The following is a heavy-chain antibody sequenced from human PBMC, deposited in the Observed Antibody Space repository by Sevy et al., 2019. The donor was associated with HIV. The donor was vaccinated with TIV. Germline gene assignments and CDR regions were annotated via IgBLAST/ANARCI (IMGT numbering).Heavy chain of an antibody. Sequence: ASVKVSCKASGYTFTSYAMHWVRQAPGQRLEWMGWINAGNGNTKYSQKFQGRLTITRDTSASTAYMELSSLRSEDMAVYYCARVRLNTIFGVVIRPYDYWGQGTLVTVSS. CDR2: INAGNGNT. CDR3: ARVRLNTIFGVVIRPYDY. CDR1: GYTFTSYA. J-gene: IGHJ4*02. V-gene: IGHV1-3*01. D-gene: IGHD3-3*01.